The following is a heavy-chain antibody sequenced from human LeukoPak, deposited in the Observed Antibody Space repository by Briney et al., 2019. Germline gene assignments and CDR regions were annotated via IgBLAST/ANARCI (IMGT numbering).Heavy chain of an antibody. CDR1: GGSISSSSYY. Sequence: SETLSLTCTVSGGSISSSSYYWGWIRQPPGKGLEWIGSIYYSGSTYYNPSLKSRVTMSVDTSKNQFSLKLSSVTAADTAVYYCARGRIAALRYYYYMDVWGKGTTVTVSS. J-gene: IGHJ6*03. CDR2: IYYSGST. V-gene: IGHV4-39*07. D-gene: IGHD6-6*01. CDR3: ARGRIAALRYYYYMDV.